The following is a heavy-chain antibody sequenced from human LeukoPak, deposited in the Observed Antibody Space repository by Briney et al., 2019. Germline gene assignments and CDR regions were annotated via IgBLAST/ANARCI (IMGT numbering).Heavy chain of an antibody. D-gene: IGHD3-22*01. J-gene: IGHJ4*02. CDR2: ISGSGGHT. Sequence: GGTLRLSCAASGFTFSSCGMSWVRQAPGKGLEWVSVISGSGGHTYYADAVKGRFTISRDNSKNTLYLQMNSLRAEDTAVYYCAKVVDYYDSLDYFDYWGQGTLVTVSS. CDR1: GFTFSSCG. CDR3: AKVVDYYDSLDYFDY. V-gene: IGHV3-23*01.